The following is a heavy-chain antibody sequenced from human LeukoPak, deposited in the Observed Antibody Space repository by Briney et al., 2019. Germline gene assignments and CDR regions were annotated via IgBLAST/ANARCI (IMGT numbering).Heavy chain of an antibody. CDR1: GGSISSGGYY. D-gene: IGHD3-10*01. CDR2: IYYSGST. J-gene: IGHJ4*02. Sequence: SETLSLTCTVSGGSISSGGYYWSWIRQHPGKGLEWIGYIYYSGSTYYNPSLKSRVTISVDTSKNQFSLKLSSVTAADTAVYYCARHSPPRGVTYWGQGTLVTVSS. V-gene: IGHV4-31*03. CDR3: ARHSPPRGVTY.